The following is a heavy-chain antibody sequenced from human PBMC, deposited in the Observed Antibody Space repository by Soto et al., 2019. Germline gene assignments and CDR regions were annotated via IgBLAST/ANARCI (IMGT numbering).Heavy chain of an antibody. D-gene: IGHD3-9*01. V-gene: IGHV3-74*01. J-gene: IGHJ4*02. Sequence: EVQVVEPGGDLVQRGGSLRLSCAASGFPFSSYWMHWVRHTPGKGLDWVARISGDGVTTYYADSVTGRFTVSRDNAKNTLSLQISGLRAEDTAVYYCAREYYGLLTGYYTDYWGQGTLVSVSS. CDR3: AREYYGLLTGYYTDY. CDR1: GFPFSSYW. CDR2: ISGDGVTT.